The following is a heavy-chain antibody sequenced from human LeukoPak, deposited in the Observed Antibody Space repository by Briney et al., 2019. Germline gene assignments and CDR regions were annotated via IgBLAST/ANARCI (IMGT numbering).Heavy chain of an antibody. V-gene: IGHV3-21*01. CDR1: GFTFSSYS. D-gene: IGHD5-18*01. Sequence: GGSLRLSCAASGFTFSSYSMDWVRQAPGKGLEWVSSISSSSSYIYYADSVKGRFTISRDNAKNSLYPQMNSLRAEDTAVYYCARTYLDTAMVNYWGQGTLVTVSS. CDR2: ISSSSSYI. J-gene: IGHJ4*02. CDR3: ARTYLDTAMVNY.